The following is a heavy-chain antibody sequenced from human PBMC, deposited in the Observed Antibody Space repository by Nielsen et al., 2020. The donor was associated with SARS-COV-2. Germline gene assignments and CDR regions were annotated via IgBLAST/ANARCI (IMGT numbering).Heavy chain of an antibody. V-gene: IGHV1-46*01. CDR3: ARGGLVVVDSFDY. D-gene: IGHD2-15*01. Sequence: ASVKVSCKTPGYTFTSHYVHWVRQAPGQGLEWMGLINSSGGRTIYAQMFQGRVTVTRDTSTSTVYMELSSLRSEDTAVYYCARGGLVVVDSFDYWGQGTLVTVSS. CDR2: INSSGGRT. J-gene: IGHJ4*02. CDR1: GYTFTSHY.